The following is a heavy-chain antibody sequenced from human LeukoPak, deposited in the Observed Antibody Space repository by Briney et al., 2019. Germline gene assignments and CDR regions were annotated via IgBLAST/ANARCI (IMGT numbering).Heavy chain of an antibody. CDR3: ARGPPRYASY. J-gene: IGHJ4*02. V-gene: IGHV4-38-2*01. CDR2: IDHSGNT. Sequence: PSQTLSLTCAVSGYSISNGYYWGWIRQPPGKGLEWIGSIDHSGNTFYNPSLKSRVTISVDTSKNLFSLKLTSVTAADTAIYYCARGPPRYASYWGQGTLVTVSS. D-gene: IGHD2-21*01. CDR1: GYSISNGYY.